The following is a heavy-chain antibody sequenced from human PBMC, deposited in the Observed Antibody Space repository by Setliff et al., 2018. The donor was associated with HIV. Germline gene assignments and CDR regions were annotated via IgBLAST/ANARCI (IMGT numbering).Heavy chain of an antibody. V-gene: IGHV4-39*01. CDR2: IYYSGST. CDR3: ARVDCSGTSCYRDSYYYMDV. J-gene: IGHJ6*03. D-gene: IGHD2-2*01. CDR1: GGSISIISYY. Sequence: SETLSLTCTVSGGSISIISYYWGWLRQPPGKGLEYIGSIYYSGSTYYNPSLKSRVTISVDTSKNQFSPSLSSVTAADTAVYYCARVDCSGTSCYRDSYYYMDVWGKGTTVTVS.